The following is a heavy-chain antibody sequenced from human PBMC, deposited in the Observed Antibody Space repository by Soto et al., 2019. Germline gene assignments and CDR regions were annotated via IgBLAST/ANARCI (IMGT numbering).Heavy chain of an antibody. CDR1: GGSISSGGYY. V-gene: IGHV4-31*03. Sequence: QVQLQESGPGLVKPSQTLSLTCTVSGGSISSGGYYWNWIRQHPGKGLEWIGYIYFSGSTHYNPSLQRRISMPVDTSENQFSLKLNSVTAADTAVYYCARDLDGSKCLDIWGQGTMVTVSS. D-gene: IGHD6-13*01. J-gene: IGHJ3*02. CDR3: ARDLDGSKCLDI. CDR2: IYFSGST.